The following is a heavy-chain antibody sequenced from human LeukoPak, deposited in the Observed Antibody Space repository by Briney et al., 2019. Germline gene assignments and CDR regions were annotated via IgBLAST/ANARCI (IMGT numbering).Heavy chain of an antibody. Sequence: ASVNVSCKVSGYTLTELSMQWVRQAPGKGLEWMGGFDPEDGETIYAQKFQGRVTMTEDTSTDTAYMELSSLRSEDTAVYYCATGRSGSYYFDYWGQGTLVTVSS. CDR2: FDPEDGET. V-gene: IGHV1-24*01. J-gene: IGHJ4*02. CDR3: ATGRSGSYYFDY. CDR1: GYTLTELS. D-gene: IGHD1-26*01.